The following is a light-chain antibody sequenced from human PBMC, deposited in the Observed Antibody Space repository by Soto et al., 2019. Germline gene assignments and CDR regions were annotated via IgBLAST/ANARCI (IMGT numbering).Light chain of an antibody. J-gene: IGKJ3*01. CDR1: QGVSSY. V-gene: IGKV3-11*01. CDR3: QHRSNWPS. Sequence: EIVLTQSPATLSLSPGERATLSCRASQGVSSYLAWYQQKPGQAPRLLIYDASNRATGIPARFSGSGSGTNFTLTISSLEPEAFEVSYCQHRSNWPSFGPGTKVDIK. CDR2: DAS.